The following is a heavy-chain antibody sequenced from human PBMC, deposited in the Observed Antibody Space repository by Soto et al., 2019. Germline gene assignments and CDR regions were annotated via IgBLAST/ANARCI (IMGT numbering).Heavy chain of an antibody. V-gene: IGHV5-51*01. CDR1: GYSFTSYW. D-gene: IGHD2-21*01. CDR3: ARAYQGEMNAFDI. Sequence: GESLKISCKGSGYSFTSYWIGWVRQMPGKGLEWMGIIYPGDSDTRYSPSFQGQVIISADKSISTAYLQWSSLKASDTAMYYCARAYQGEMNAFDIWGQGTMVTVSS. CDR2: IYPGDSDT. J-gene: IGHJ3*02.